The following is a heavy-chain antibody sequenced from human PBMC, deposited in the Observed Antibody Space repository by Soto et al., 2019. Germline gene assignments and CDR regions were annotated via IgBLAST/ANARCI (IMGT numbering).Heavy chain of an antibody. CDR2: ISWNSGSI. V-gene: IGHV3-9*01. Sequence: GGSLRLSCAASGFTFDDYAMHWVRQAPGKGLEWVSGISWNSGSIGYADSVKGRFTISRDNAKNSLYLQMNSLRAEDTALYYCAKDTSYQRSYYFDYWGQGTLVTVSS. CDR1: GFTFDDYA. CDR3: AKDTSYQRSYYFDY. D-gene: IGHD3-10*01. J-gene: IGHJ4*02.